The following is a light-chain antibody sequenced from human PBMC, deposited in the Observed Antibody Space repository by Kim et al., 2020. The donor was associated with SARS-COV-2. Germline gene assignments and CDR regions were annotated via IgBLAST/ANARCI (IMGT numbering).Light chain of an antibody. V-gene: IGLV3-19*01. CDR3: SSRDSTGDHVV. CDR2: GKY. CDR1: SLRNYY. Sequence: AWGQTVRLTCQGDSLRNYYATWYQQRPGQAPTLVLYGKYDRPSGIPDRFSGSAPGNTASLTITGAQAEDEGDYFCSSRDSTGDHVVFGGGTKLTVL. J-gene: IGLJ3*02.